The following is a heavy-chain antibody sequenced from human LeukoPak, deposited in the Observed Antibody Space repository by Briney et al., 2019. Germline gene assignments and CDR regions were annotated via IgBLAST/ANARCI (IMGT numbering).Heavy chain of an antibody. V-gene: IGHV4-61*01. CDR2: IYYSGST. J-gene: IGHJ5*02. CDR1: GGSISSSYYY. CDR3: ARVREGPFDP. Sequence: PSETLSLTCTVSGGSISSSYYYWSWIRQPPGKGLEWIGYIYYSGSTNTNPSLKSRVTISVDTSKNQFSLKLSSVTAADTAVYYCARVREGPFDPWGQGTLVTVSS. D-gene: IGHD3-10*01.